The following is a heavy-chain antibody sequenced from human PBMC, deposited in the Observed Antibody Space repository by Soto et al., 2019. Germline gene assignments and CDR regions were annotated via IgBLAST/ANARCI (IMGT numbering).Heavy chain of an antibody. CDR2: INPNNGGK. CDR1: GYTFTDYY. CDR3: ARDAVIAAADTPGDY. V-gene: IGHV1-2*04. D-gene: IGHD6-13*01. Sequence: QVQLVQSGAEVKKPGASVKVSCKASGYTFTDYYMHWVRQAPGQGLEWMGWINPNNGGKNYAQKFEGWVTMTRDTSISTAYMELSRLRSDDTAVYYCARDAVIAAADTPGDYWGQGTLVTVSS. J-gene: IGHJ4*02.